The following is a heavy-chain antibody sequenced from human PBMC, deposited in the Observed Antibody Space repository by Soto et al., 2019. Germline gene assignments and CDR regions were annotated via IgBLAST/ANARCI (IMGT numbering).Heavy chain of an antibody. J-gene: IGHJ4*02. CDR1: GFTFSSYG. CDR2: IWYDGSNK. D-gene: IGHD3-3*01. V-gene: IGHV3-33*01. CDR3: ASLRFLDTFFDY. Sequence: QVQLVESGGGVVQPGRSLRLSCAASGFTFSSYGMHWVRQAPGKGREWVAVIWYDGSNKYYADSVKGRFTISRDKSKNTLYLQMNSLRAEDTAVYYCASLRFLDTFFDYWGQGTLVTVSA.